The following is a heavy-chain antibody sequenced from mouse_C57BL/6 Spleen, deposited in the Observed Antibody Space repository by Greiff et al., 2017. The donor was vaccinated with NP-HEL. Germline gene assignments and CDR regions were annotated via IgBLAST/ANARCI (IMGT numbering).Heavy chain of an antibody. CDR2: IRNKANGYTT. CDR1: GFTFTDYY. D-gene: IGHD1-1*01. J-gene: IGHJ1*03. Sequence: EVHLVESGGGLVQPGGSLSLSCAASGFTFTDYYMSWVRQPPGKALEWLGFIRNKANGYTTEYSASVKGRFTISRDNSQSILYLQMNALRAEDSATYYCARSPYGSGPYFDVWGTGTTVTVSS. V-gene: IGHV7-3*01. CDR3: ARSPYGSGPYFDV.